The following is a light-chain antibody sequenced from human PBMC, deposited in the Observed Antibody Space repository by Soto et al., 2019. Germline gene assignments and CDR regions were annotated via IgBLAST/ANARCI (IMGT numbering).Light chain of an antibody. Sequence: AIQMTQSPSSLSASVGDRVTITCRASQAIRNDLGWYQQKPGKAPNLLIYAASTLQSGVPSRFSGSGSGTDFTLTISCLQSEDFATYYCQQYYSYPLTFGGGTKVDNK. CDR2: AAS. V-gene: IGKV1-6*01. CDR1: QAIRND. CDR3: QQYYSYPLT. J-gene: IGKJ4*01.